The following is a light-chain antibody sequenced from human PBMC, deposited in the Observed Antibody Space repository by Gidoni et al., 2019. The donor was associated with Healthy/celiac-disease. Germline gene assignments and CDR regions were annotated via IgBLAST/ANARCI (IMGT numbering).Light chain of an antibody. J-gene: IGKJ2*01. CDR1: QSVSSSY. CDR3: QQYGSSPPYT. Sequence: EFVLTQSPGTLSLSPGERATLSCRASQSVSSSYLAWYQQKPGQAPRLLIYGASSRATGSPDRFSGSGSGTDFTLTISRLEPEDLAVYYCQQYGSSPPYTFGQGTKLEIK. V-gene: IGKV3-20*01. CDR2: GAS.